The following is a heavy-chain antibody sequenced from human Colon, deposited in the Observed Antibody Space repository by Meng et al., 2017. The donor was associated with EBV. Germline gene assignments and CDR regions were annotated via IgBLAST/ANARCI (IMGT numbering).Heavy chain of an antibody. D-gene: IGHD7-27*01. CDR1: GGSLSDIY. J-gene: IGHJ2*01. Sequence: VHHERGGECLLKPAEPLSLTCVVYGGSLSDIYCSWIRQSPGRGLEWIGEIHPSGSIFYNPSLQSRVTISVDTSKNQFSLNLNSVTAADTAVYFCSRGVDSYKLGNLWGRGTLVTVSS. CDR3: SRGVDSYKLGNL. V-gene: IGHV4-34*02. CDR2: IHPSGSI.